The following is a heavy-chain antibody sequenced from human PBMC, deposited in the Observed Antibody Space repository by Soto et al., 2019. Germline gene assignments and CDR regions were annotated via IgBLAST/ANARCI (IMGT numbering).Heavy chain of an antibody. J-gene: IGHJ5*02. CDR3: ARGEGYCSGGTCYRWFDP. CDR2: INAGSGNT. CDR1: GYTFTKYA. D-gene: IGHD2-15*01. Sequence: QVQLVQSGAEVKKSGASVKVSCKASGYTFTKYALHWVRQAPGQRLEWMGWINAGSGNTKYSQKFQGRVTITRDTSATTAYMELSSLRSEDTAFYYCARGEGYCSGGTCYRWFDPWGQGTLVTVSS. V-gene: IGHV1-3*01.